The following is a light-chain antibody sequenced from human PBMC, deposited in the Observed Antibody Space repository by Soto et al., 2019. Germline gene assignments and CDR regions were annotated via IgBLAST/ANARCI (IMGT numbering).Light chain of an antibody. CDR3: QQRHMWPIT. CDR2: GAS. Sequence: EIVMTQSPATLSVSPGERATLSCRASQSVSSNLAWYQQKPGQAPRLLIYGASSRATGIPDRFSGTGSGTDFTLTIRSLEPEDSAVYYCQQRHMWPITFGQGTRLEIK. J-gene: IGKJ5*01. V-gene: IGKV3D-15*01. CDR1: QSVSSN.